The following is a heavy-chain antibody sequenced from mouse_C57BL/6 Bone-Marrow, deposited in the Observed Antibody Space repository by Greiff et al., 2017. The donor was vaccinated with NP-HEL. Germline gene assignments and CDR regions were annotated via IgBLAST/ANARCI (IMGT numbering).Heavy chain of an antibody. V-gene: IGHV1-18*01. D-gene: IGHD2-3*01. CDR2: INPNNGGT. CDR1: GYTFTDYN. Sequence: EVHLVESGPELVKPGASVKIPCKASGYTFTDYNMDWVKQSHGKSLEWIGDINPNNGGTIYNQKFKGKATLTVDKSSSTAYMELRSLTSEDTAVYYCARTDDGYYAMDDWGQGTSVTVSS. J-gene: IGHJ4*01. CDR3: ARTDDGYYAMDD.